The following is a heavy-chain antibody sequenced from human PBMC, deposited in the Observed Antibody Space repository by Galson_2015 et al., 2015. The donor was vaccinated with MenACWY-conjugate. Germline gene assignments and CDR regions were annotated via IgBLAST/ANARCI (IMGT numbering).Heavy chain of an antibody. Sequence: SLRLSCAASGFTFSSYAMSWVRQAPGKGLEWVSAISGSGGSTYYADSVKGRFTISRDNSKNTLYLQMYSLRAEDTAVYYCARGRITIFGVVTPPGGVDYWGQGTLVTVSS. J-gene: IGHJ4*02. CDR1: GFTFSSYA. CDR3: ARGRITIFGVVTPPGGVDY. CDR2: ISGSGGST. V-gene: IGHV3-23*01. D-gene: IGHD3-3*01.